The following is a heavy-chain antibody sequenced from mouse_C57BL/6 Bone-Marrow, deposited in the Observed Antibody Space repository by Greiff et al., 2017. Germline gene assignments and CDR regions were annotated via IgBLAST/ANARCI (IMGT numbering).Heavy chain of an antibody. CDR3: ARSLLLDYYAMDY. Sequence: VQLVESGAELVKPGASVKISCKASGYAFSSYWMNWVKQRPGKGLAWIGQIYPGDGDTNYNGKFKGKATLTADKSSSTAYMQLSSLTSEDSAVYFCARSLLLDYYAMDYWGQGTSVTVSS. CDR1: GYAFSSYW. V-gene: IGHV1-80*01. CDR2: IYPGDGDT. J-gene: IGHJ4*01. D-gene: IGHD1-1*01.